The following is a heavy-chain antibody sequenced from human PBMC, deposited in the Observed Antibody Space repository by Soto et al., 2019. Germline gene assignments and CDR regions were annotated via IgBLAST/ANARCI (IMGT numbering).Heavy chain of an antibody. V-gene: IGHV1-69*04. J-gene: IGHJ6*03. D-gene: IGHD6-6*01. Sequence: ASVKVSCKASGGTFSSYTISWVRQAPGQGLEWMGRIIPILGIANYAQKFQGRVTITADKSTSTAYMELSSLRSEDTAVYYCARDSSIAARYYYYMDVWGKGTTVTVSS. CDR1: GGTFSSYT. CDR3: ARDSSIAARYYYYMDV. CDR2: IIPILGIA.